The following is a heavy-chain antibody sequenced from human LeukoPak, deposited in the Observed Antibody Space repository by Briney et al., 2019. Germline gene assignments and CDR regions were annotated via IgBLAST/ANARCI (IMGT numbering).Heavy chain of an antibody. CDR1: GGTFSSYA. V-gene: IGHV1-69*06. CDR2: IIPIFGTA. Sequence: SVKVSCKASGGTFSSYAISWVRQAPGQGLEWMGGIIPIFGTANYAQKFQGRVTITADKSTSTAYMELSSLRSEDTAVYYCAAVVNYGDYVYWGQGTLVTVSS. D-gene: IGHD4-17*01. J-gene: IGHJ4*02. CDR3: AAVVNYGDYVY.